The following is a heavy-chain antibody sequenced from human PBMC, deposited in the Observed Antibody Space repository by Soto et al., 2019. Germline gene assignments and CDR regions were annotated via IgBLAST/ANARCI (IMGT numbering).Heavy chain of an antibody. CDR2: IYSGGST. D-gene: IGHD3-22*01. Sequence: EVQLVETGGGLIQPGGSLRLSCAASGFTVSSNYMSWVRQAPGKGLEWVSVIYSGGSTYYADSVKGRFTISRDNSKNTLYLQMNSLRAEDTAVYYCAINYDSSGYLGYYYGMDVWGQGTTVTVSS. CDR3: AINYDSSGYLGYYYGMDV. J-gene: IGHJ6*02. V-gene: IGHV3-53*02. CDR1: GFTVSSNY.